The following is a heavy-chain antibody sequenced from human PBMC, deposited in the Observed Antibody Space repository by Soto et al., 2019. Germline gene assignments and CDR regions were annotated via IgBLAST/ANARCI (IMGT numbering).Heavy chain of an antibody. Sequence: QVQLVQSGAEVKEPGSSVKVSCKASGGTFSSYAISWVRQAPGQGLEWMGGIIPIFGTANYAQKFQGRVTITADESTSTAYMELSSLRSEDTVVYYCALLPRGYSYVLEDYWGQGTLVTVSS. D-gene: IGHD5-18*01. J-gene: IGHJ4*02. CDR2: IIPIFGTA. CDR1: GGTFSSYA. V-gene: IGHV1-69*12. CDR3: ALLPRGYSYVLEDY.